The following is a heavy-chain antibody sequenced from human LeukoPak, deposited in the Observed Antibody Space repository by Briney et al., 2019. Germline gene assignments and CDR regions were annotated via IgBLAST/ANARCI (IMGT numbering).Heavy chain of an antibody. D-gene: IGHD2-2*01. Sequence: PGGSLRLSCAASGFTFSSYSMNWVRQAPRKGLEWVSSISSSSSYIYYADSVKGRFTISRDNAKNSLYLQMNSLRAEDTAVYYCARTREDIVVVPAAPEYWGQGTLVTVSS. J-gene: IGHJ4*02. V-gene: IGHV3-21*01. CDR2: ISSSSSYI. CDR1: GFTFSSYS. CDR3: ARTREDIVVVPAAPEY.